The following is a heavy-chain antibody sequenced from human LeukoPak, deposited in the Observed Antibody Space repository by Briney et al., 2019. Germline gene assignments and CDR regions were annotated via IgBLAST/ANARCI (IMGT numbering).Heavy chain of an antibody. V-gene: IGHV3-30*02. CDR1: GFTFSSYG. CDR2: IRYDGSNK. J-gene: IGHJ4*02. Sequence: GGSLRLSCAASGFTFSSYGMHWVRQAPGKGLEWVTFIRYDGSNKYYADSVKGRFTISRDNAQNTLYLQMNSLRAEDTAVYYCARGGVDYWGQGTLVTVSS. CDR3: ARGGVDY.